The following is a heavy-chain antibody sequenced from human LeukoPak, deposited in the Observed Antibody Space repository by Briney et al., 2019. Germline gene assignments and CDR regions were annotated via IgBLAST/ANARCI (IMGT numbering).Heavy chain of an antibody. CDR3: AKVAGTTTNYYMDV. CDR2: IRYDGSNK. V-gene: IGHV3-30*02. D-gene: IGHD1-1*01. J-gene: IGHJ6*03. Sequence: GGSLRLSCAASGSTFSSYGMHWVRQAPGKGLEWVAFIRYDGSNKYYADSVKGRFTISRDNSRNTLYLHMNSLRAEDTAVYYCAKVAGTTTNYYMDVWGKGTTVTVSS. CDR1: GSTFSSYG.